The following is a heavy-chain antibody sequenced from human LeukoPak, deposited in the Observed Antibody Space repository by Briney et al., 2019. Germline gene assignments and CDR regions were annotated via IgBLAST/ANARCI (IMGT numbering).Heavy chain of an antibody. V-gene: IGHV4-39*01. CDR1: GGALSSTSYY. CDR2: IRYSGYT. CDR3: ASHEAGVDTGFGF. Sequence: SETLSLTSTVSGGALSSTSYYWDCIRQPPGKGLEWIGNIRYSGYTNYNPSLKSRVPMSVDTSKNQFSLKLSSVTATGTAVYYCASHEAGVDTGFGFWGQGTLVTVSS. J-gene: IGHJ4*02. D-gene: IGHD3-10*01.